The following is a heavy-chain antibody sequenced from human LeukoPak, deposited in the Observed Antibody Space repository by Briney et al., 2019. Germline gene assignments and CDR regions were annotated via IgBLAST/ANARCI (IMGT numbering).Heavy chain of an antibody. CDR3: AKDFED. J-gene: IGHJ4*02. CDR2: ITSGGST. CDR1: GFTFSTYA. Sequence: QTGGSLRLSCAASGFTFSTYAMTWVRQAPGKGLEWVSSITSGGSTYYADSVKGRFTISRDYSKNTLYLQMNSLRAGDTAVYFCAKDFEDWGQGTLVTVSS. V-gene: IGHV3-23*01.